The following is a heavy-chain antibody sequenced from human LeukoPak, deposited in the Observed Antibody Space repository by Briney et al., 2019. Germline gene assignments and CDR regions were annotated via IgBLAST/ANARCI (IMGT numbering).Heavy chain of an antibody. CDR3: ARAPRGYSGSYYDY. D-gene: IGHD1-26*01. CDR1: GFTFTTYS. J-gene: IGHJ4*02. V-gene: IGHV3-21*01. Sequence: GGSLRLSCAASGFTFTTYSMNWVPQAPGKGLEWVSSISSSSNYIYYADSVKGRFTISRDNAKNSLYLQMNSLRVEDTAVYYCARAPRGYSGSYYDYSGQGTLVTVSS. CDR2: ISSSSNYI.